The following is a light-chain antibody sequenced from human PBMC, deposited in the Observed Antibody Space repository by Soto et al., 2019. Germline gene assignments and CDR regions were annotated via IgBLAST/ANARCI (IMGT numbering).Light chain of an antibody. Sequence: ILLAQSPSSLSASVGDRVTITCRASQGINNYLAWYQQKPGQLPKLLIQAASTLLSGVPSRFSGSKSGTEFTLTISSLQPEDVATYYCQKYNSAPFTFGPGTKVDIK. CDR1: QGINNY. J-gene: IGKJ3*01. CDR2: AAS. CDR3: QKYNSAPFT. V-gene: IGKV1-27*01.